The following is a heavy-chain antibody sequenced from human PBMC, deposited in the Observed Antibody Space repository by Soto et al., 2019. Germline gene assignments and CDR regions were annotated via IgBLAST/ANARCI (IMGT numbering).Heavy chain of an antibody. CDR2: IYHSGST. CDR1: GGSISSGGYS. V-gene: IGHV4-30-2*01. J-gene: IGHJ3*02. CDR3: ARAGRAYCGGDCYSDAFDI. D-gene: IGHD2-21*02. Sequence: SETLSLTCAVSGGSISSGGYSWSWIRQPPGKGLEWIGYIYHSGSTYYNPPLKSRVTISVDRSKNQFSLKLSSVTAADTAVYYCARAGRAYCGGDCYSDAFDIWGQGTMVTVSS.